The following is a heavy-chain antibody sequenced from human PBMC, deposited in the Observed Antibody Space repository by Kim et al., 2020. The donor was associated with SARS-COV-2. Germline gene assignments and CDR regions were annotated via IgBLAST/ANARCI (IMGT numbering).Heavy chain of an antibody. Sequence: ASVKVSCKASGYTFTSYGISWVRQAPGQGLEWMGWISAYNGNTNYAQKLQGRVTMTTDTSTSTAYMELRSLRSDDTAVYYCARDPYDYGDYAIGGMDVWGQGTTVTVSS. CDR2: ISAYNGNT. J-gene: IGHJ6*02. CDR3: ARDPYDYGDYAIGGMDV. D-gene: IGHD4-17*01. CDR1: GYTFTSYG. V-gene: IGHV1-18*01.